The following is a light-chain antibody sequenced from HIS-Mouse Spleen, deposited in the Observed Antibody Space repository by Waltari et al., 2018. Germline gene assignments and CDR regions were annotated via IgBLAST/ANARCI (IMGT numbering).Light chain of an antibody. CDR2: DAS. Sequence: DIQMTQSPSSLSASVGDRVTITCQASQDISNYLNWYQQKPGKAPKLLIYDASNLETGVPSRFSGSGSGTDFTFTISSLQPEDIATYYCQQYDNLPYTFGHGTKLEIK. CDR3: QQYDNLPYT. J-gene: IGKJ2*01. CDR1: QDISNY. V-gene: IGKV1-33*01.